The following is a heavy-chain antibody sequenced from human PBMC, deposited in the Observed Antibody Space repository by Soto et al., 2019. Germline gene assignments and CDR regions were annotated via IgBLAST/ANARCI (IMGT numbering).Heavy chain of an antibody. J-gene: IGHJ4*02. D-gene: IGHD2-2*01. CDR2: ISYDGSNK. V-gene: IGHV3-30*03. Sequence: GGSLRLSCAASGFTFSSYGMHWVRQAPGKGLEWVAVISYDGSNKYYADSVKGRFTISRDNSKNTLYLQMNSLRAEDTAVYYCAPSPCSSTSCYHDYWGRGTLATVSS. CDR3: APSPCSSTSCYHDY. CDR1: GFTFSSYG.